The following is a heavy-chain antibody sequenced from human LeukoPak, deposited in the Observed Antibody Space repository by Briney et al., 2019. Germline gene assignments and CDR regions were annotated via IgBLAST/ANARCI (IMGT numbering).Heavy chain of an antibody. Sequence: PSETLSLTCTVSGYSISSGYYWGWIRQPPGKGLEWIGSIYHSGSTYYNPSLKSRVTISVDTSKNQFSLKLSSVTAADTAVYYCARDGPDIVVVPAAILLLDYWGQGTLVTVSS. D-gene: IGHD2-2*02. CDR1: GYSISSGYY. CDR3: ARDGPDIVVVPAAILLLDY. J-gene: IGHJ4*02. CDR2: IYHSGST. V-gene: IGHV4-38-2*02.